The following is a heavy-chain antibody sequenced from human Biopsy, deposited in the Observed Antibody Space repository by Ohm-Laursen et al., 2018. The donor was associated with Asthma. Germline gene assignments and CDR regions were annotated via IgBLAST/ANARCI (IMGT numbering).Heavy chain of an antibody. CDR1: GYTFNSAG. CDR2: ISVYNGNT. V-gene: IGHV1-18*01. D-gene: IGHD3-10*01. Sequence: ASAKVSCKASGYTFNSAGITWVRQAPGQGLEWMGWISVYNGNTTVAQKLQDRVTMITDTSTSTAYMELRSLRSDDTAVYFCARAVDYSHYYGIDVWGQGTTVTVS. J-gene: IGHJ6*02. CDR3: ARAVDYSHYYGIDV.